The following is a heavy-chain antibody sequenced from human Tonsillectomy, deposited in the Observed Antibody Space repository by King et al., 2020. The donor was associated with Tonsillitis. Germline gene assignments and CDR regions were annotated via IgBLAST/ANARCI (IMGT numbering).Heavy chain of an antibody. CDR1: GGSFSDYY. D-gene: IGHD3-3*01. CDR3: ARGLAPPNYEFWSGYLFDP. V-gene: IGHV4-34*01. J-gene: IGHJ5*02. CDR2: INQSGGT. Sequence: VQLQQWGAVLLKPSETLSITCTVYGGSFSDYYWSWIRQPPGKGLEWIGEINQSGGTNYNPSLKSRVAISVDTSKNQFSLKLTFVSAADTAVYYCARGLAPPNYEFWSGYLFDPWGQGSLVTVSS.